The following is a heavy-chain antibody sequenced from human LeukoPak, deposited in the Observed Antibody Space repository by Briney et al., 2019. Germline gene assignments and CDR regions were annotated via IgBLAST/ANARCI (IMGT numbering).Heavy chain of an antibody. Sequence: SETLSLTCAVYGGSFSGYYWSWIRQPPGKGLEWIGEINHSGSTNYNPSLKSRVTISVDTSKNQFSLKLSSVTAADTAVYYCARSRFGEFLYYYYGMDVWGQGTTVTVSS. CDR3: ARSRFGEFLYYYYGMDV. CDR2: INHSGST. CDR1: GGSFSGYY. V-gene: IGHV4-34*01. J-gene: IGHJ6*02. D-gene: IGHD3-10*01.